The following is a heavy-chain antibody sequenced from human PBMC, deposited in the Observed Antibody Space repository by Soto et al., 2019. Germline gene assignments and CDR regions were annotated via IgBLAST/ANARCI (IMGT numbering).Heavy chain of an antibody. J-gene: IGHJ4*02. Sequence: GGSLRLSCAASGFTFSSYWMSWVRQAPGKGLEWVANIKQDGSEKYYVDSVKGRFTISRDNAKNSLYLQMNSLRAEDTAVYYCARDTRYYDSSGYIDYWGQGTLVTVPS. D-gene: IGHD3-22*01. CDR2: IKQDGSEK. CDR3: ARDTRYYDSSGYIDY. CDR1: GFTFSSYW. V-gene: IGHV3-7*04.